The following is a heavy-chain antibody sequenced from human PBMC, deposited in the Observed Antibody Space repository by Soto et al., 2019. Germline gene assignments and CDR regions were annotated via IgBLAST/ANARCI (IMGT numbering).Heavy chain of an antibody. CDR3: ARHDPPLRYFDGPGGAVDP. CDR1: GGSISSYY. J-gene: IGHJ5*02. Sequence: QVQLQESGPGLVKPSETLSLTCTVSGGSISSYYWSWIRQPPGKGLEWIGYIYYSASTNYNPSRKRRVTLTVDTTKNQLCLTLSFVAATDTAVDYCARHDPPLRYFDGPGGAVDPCGQGTLVTVSS. CDR2: IYYSAST. D-gene: IGHD3-9*01. V-gene: IGHV4-59*08.